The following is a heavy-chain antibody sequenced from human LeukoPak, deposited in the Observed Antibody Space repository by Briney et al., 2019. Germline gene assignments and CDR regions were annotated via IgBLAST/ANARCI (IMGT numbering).Heavy chain of an antibody. CDR1: GGSVSSYY. Sequence: PSETLSLTCTVSGGSVSSYYWSWIRQPAGKGLEWIGRIYTSGSTNYNPSLKSRVTMSVDTSKNQFSLKLSSVTAADTAVYYCARSRLDSSGYYYFDYWGQGTLVTVSS. CDR3: ARSRLDSSGYYYFDY. J-gene: IGHJ4*02. CDR2: IYTSGST. V-gene: IGHV4-4*07. D-gene: IGHD3-22*01.